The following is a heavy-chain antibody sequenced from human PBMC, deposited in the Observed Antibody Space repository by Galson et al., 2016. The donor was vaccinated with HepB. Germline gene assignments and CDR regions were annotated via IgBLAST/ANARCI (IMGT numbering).Heavy chain of an antibody. J-gene: IGHJ4*02. CDR2: IRSKAHSYAT. V-gene: IGHV3-73*01. CDR3: TRGDVYDYGDFYNDY. CDR1: GFTFSGSA. Sequence: SLRLSCAASGFTFSGSAMHWVRQASGKGLEWVGRIRSKAHSYATAYAASVKGRFTISRDDSKNTAYLRMNSLKTEDTAVYYCTRGDVYDYGDFYNDYWGQGTLVTVSS. D-gene: IGHD4-17*01.